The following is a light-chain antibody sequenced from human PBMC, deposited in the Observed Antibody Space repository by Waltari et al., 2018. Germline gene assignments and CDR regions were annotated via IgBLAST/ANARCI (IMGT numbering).Light chain of an antibody. CDR2: AAS. CDR3: QQSYSVPRT. V-gene: IGKV1-39*01. Sequence: DIQMTQSPSSLSAAVGDRVTITCRASQNIGGRVNWYQQRPGKAPQLLSHAASTLQSGVPPRFSGSGSGTAFTLTLKSLHPEDSSIYYCQQSYSVPRTFGQGTKLDIK. CDR1: QNIGGR. J-gene: IGKJ2*01.